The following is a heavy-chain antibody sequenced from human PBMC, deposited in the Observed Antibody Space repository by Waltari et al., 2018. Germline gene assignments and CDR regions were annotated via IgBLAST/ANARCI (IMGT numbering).Heavy chain of an antibody. J-gene: IGHJ6*02. CDR3: AREEGQGGYYDILTGDYGMDV. V-gene: IGHV6-1*01. CDR1: GDSVSSNSAA. CDR2: TYYRSKWYN. Sequence: QTLSLTCAISGDSVSSNSAAWNWIRQSPSRGLEWLGRTYYRSKWYNDYAVSVKSRITINPDTSKNQFSLQLNSVTPEDTAVYYCAREEGQGGYYDILTGDYGMDVWGQGTTVTVSS. D-gene: IGHD3-9*01.